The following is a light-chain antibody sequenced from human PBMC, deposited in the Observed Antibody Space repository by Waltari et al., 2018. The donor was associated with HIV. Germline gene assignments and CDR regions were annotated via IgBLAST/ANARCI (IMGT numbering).Light chain of an antibody. CDR2: GTS. CDR3: HQYHSYPIT. V-gene: IGKV1-16*01. J-gene: IGKJ5*01. Sequence: DIQLTQSPPSLSASPGDSVTITCRASPDIDIYLGWFQPKAGQAPRPLISGTSTLRTGVPSRFRGSSSAADFTLNISRLEPDDFGTYFCHQYHSYPITFGRGTRLDIK. CDR1: PDIDIY.